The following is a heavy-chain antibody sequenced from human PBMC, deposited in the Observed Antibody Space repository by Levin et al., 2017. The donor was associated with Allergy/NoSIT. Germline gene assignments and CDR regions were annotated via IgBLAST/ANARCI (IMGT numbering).Heavy chain of an antibody. CDR3: ARDVMPINSGWYQYAFDI. D-gene: IGHD6-19*01. CDR2: INPNSGGT. V-gene: IGHV1-2*02. CDR1: GYTFTGYY. J-gene: IGHJ3*02. Sequence: ASVKVSCKASGYTFTGYYMHWVRQAPGQGLEWMGWINPNSGGTNYAQKFQGRVTITRDTSISTAYMELSRLRSDDTAVYFCARDVMPINSGWYQYAFDIWGQGTMVTVSS.